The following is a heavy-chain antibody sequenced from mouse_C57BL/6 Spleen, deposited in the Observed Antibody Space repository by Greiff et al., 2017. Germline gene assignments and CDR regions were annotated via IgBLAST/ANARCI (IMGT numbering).Heavy chain of an antibody. CDR1: GFTFSNYW. CDR3: NGENCGYDGYAMDY. Sequence: EVMLVESGGGLVQPGGSMKLSCVASGFTFSNYWMNWVRQSPEKGLEWVAQIRLKSDNYATHYAESVKGRFTIARDDSKSSVYLQMNNLRAEDTGNYYCNGENCGYDGYAMDYWGQGTSVTVSS. CDR2: IRLKSDNYAT. J-gene: IGHJ4*01. D-gene: IGHD2-2*01. V-gene: IGHV6-3*01.